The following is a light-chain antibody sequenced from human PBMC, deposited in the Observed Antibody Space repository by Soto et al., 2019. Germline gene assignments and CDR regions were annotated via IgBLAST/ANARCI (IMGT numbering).Light chain of an antibody. J-gene: IGLJ2*01. CDR3: AAWDESPNVPV. Sequence: QSVLTQPPSASGTPGQRVTISCSGSNSHIGRNTVNWYQQLPGAAPNLLIYSNNERPSGVPDRFSGSKSGTSASLAISGLQSEDEADYYCAAWDESPNVPVFGGGTKLTVL. V-gene: IGLV1-44*01. CDR1: NSHIGRNT. CDR2: SNN.